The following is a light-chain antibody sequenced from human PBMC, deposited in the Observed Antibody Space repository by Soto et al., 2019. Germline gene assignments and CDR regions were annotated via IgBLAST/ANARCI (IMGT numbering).Light chain of an antibody. CDR3: QQYNQAWT. V-gene: IGKV1-5*03. CDR2: RAS. Sequence: DIQMTQSPSTLSASVGDRVTITCRASQSISTYLAWYQQKPGKARNLLIYRASSLEGGVPSRFSGSGSGTEFTLTITSLQPDDFATYYCQQYNQAWTFGQGTKVEIK. J-gene: IGKJ1*01. CDR1: QSISTY.